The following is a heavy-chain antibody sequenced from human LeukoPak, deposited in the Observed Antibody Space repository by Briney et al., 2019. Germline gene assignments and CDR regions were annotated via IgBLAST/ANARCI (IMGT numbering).Heavy chain of an antibody. CDR3: ARPYYYDSRIDP. CDR2: MYYSGST. J-gene: IGHJ5*02. Sequence: SQTLSLTCTVSGGSISSGDYCWSWIRQPPGKGLEWIAYMYYSGSTYYNPSLKSRVTMSADTSKNQLSLKLSPVTAADTAVYYCARPYYYDSRIDPWGQGILVTVSS. CDR1: GGSISSGDYC. D-gene: IGHD3-22*01. V-gene: IGHV4-30-4*01.